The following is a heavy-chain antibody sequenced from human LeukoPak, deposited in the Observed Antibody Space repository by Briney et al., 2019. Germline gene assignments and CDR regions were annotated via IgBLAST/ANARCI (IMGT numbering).Heavy chain of an antibody. D-gene: IGHD2-2*01. J-gene: IGHJ3*02. CDR1: GGSISSYY. CDR3: ASTAARGDAFDI. V-gene: IGHV4-59*01. Sequence: SETLSLTCTVSGGSISSYYWSWIRQPPGKGLEWIGYIYYSGSTNYNPSLKSRGTISVDTSKNQFSLKLSSVTAADTAVYYCASTAARGDAFDIWGQGTMVTVSS. CDR2: IYYSGST.